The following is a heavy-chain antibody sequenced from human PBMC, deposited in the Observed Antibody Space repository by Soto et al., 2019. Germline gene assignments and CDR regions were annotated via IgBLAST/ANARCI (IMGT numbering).Heavy chain of an antibody. CDR3: AKGLLAIVGTTLPRDAFNI. Sequence: QVQLVESGGGVVQTWRSLRLSCAASGFSFTTYVMHWVRQAPGKGLEGVAVISHDGSYKYYGDAVKGRFTISRDTSKNAVYLEMNSLRPEDTAVYYCAKGLLAIVGTTLPRDAFNIWGQGTMVTVSS. D-gene: IGHD1-26*01. CDR2: ISHDGSYK. CDR1: GFSFTTYV. J-gene: IGHJ3*02. V-gene: IGHV3-30*18.